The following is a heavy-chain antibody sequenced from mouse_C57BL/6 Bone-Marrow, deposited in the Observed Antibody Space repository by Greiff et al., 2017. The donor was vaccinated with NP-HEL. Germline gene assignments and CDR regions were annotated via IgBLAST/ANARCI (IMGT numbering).Heavy chain of an antibody. V-gene: IGHV1-52*01. J-gene: IGHJ3*01. CDR2: IDPSDSET. CDR3: ARGRRLPLFVY. D-gene: IGHD2-2*01. CDR1: GYTFTSYW. Sequence: QVQLQQPGAELVRPGSSVKLSCKASGYTFTSYWMHWVKQRPIQGLEWIGNIDPSDSETHYNQKFKDKATLTVDKSSSTAYMQLSSLTSEDSAVYYCARGRRLPLFVYWGQGTLVTVSA.